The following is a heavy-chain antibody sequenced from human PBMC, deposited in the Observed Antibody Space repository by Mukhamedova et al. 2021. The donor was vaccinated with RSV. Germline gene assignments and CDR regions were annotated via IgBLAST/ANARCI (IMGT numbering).Heavy chain of an antibody. Sequence: KGRFTISRDNAKNTLYLQMNSLRAEDTAVYYYARDYDFWSGYYYYYYGMDVWGQGTTVTVSS. V-gene: IGHV3-74*01. D-gene: IGHD3-3*01. CDR3: ARDYDFWSGYYYYYYGMDV. J-gene: IGHJ6*02.